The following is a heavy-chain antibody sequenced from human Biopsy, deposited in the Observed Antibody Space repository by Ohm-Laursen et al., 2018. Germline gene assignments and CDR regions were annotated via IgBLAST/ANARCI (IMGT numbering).Heavy chain of an antibody. CDR3: AKDQGYYYDRSVYYYFDY. D-gene: IGHD3-22*01. J-gene: IGHJ4*02. CDR1: GFTFSTYW. Sequence: SLRLSCAASGFTFSTYWMQWVRQAPGKGLEWVSAITSSGDTTYYSDSVKGRFTISRDSSKNTLHLQMNSLRAEDTAVYYCAKDQGYYYDRSVYYYFDYWGQGTLVTVSS. V-gene: IGHV3-23*01. CDR2: ITSSGDTT.